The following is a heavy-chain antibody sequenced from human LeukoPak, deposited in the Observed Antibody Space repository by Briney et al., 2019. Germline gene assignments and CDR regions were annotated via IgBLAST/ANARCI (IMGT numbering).Heavy chain of an antibody. D-gene: IGHD5-18*01. CDR1: GFTFSSYS. J-gene: IGHJ4*02. Sequence: GGSLRLSCAASGFTFSSYSMNWVRQAPGKELEWVSSISSSSSYIYYADSVKGRFTISRDNAKNSLYLQMNSLRAEDTAVYYCAREENAAMGYSIDYWGQGTLVTVSS. CDR2: ISSSSSYI. V-gene: IGHV3-21*01. CDR3: AREENAAMGYSIDY.